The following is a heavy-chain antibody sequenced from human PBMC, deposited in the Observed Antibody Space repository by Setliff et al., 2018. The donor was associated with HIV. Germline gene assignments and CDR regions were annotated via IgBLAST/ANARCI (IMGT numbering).Heavy chain of an antibody. J-gene: IGHJ4*02. CDR3: ARGGFGVVIIERLGVDY. Sequence: GGSLRLSCVASGFSFRGAALHWVRQTSGKGLEWVAIISYHERDSFYADSVKGRFTISRDNSKNTLYLQMNSLRAEDTAVYYCARGGFGVVIIERLGVDYWGQGTKVTVSS. CDR2: ISYHERDS. CDR1: GFSFRGAA. D-gene: IGHD3-3*01. V-gene: IGHV3-30*04.